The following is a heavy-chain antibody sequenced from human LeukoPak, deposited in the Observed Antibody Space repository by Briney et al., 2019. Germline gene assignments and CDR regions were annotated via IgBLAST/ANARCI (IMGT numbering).Heavy chain of an antibody. CDR3: AKEANGVVAATSDWFDP. Sequence: PWGSLRLSCAASGFTFSSYGMSWVRQAPGKGLEWVSAISGSGGSTYYVDSVKGRFTISRDNSKNTLYLQMNSLRAEDTAVYYCAKEANGVVAATSDWFDPWGQGTLVTVSS. D-gene: IGHD2-15*01. J-gene: IGHJ5*02. CDR1: GFTFSSYG. V-gene: IGHV3-23*01. CDR2: ISGSGGST.